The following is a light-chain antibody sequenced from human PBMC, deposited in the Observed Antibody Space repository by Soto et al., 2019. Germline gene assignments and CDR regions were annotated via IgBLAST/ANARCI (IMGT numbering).Light chain of an antibody. CDR1: QGISNY. V-gene: IGKV1-27*01. J-gene: IGKJ4*01. Sequence: DIQMTQSPSSLSASVGDRVTITCRASQGISNYLAWYQQKPGKAPKLLIYAASTLESGVPYRFSGSRSGTDFTLTISSLQPEDVGTYYCEKYYSAPLTYGGGTKVEIK. CDR3: EKYYSAPLT. CDR2: AAS.